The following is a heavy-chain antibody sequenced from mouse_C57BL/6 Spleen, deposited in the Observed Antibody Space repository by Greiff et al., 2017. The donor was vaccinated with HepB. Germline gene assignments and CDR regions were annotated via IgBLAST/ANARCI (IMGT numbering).Heavy chain of an antibody. Sequence: QVQLQQPGPGLVQPSQSLSITCTVSGFSLTSYGVHWVRQSPGKGLEWLGVIWSGGSTDYNAAFISRLSISKDNSKSQVFFKMNSLQADDTAIYYCARTDDENYFDYWGQGTTLTVSS. D-gene: IGHD2-12*01. J-gene: IGHJ2*01. CDR3: ARTDDENYFDY. V-gene: IGHV2-2*01. CDR2: IWSGGST. CDR1: GFSLTSYG.